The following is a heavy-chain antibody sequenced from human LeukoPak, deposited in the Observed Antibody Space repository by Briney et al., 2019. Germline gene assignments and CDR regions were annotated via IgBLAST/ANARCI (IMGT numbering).Heavy chain of an antibody. CDR1: GFTFSNAW. CDR2: IKSKTDGGTT. V-gene: IGHV3-15*01. J-gene: IGHJ4*02. D-gene: IGHD3-9*01. Sequence: GGSLRLSCAASGFTFSNAWMSWVRQAPRKGLEWVGRIKSKTDGGTTDYAAPVKGRFTISRDDSKNTLYLQMNSLKTEDTAVYYCTTDPGPINYDILTGYYTDYWGQGTLVTVSS. CDR3: TTDPGPINYDILTGYYTDY.